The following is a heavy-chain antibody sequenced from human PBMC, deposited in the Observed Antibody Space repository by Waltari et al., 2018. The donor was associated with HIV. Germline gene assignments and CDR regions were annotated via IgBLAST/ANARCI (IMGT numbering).Heavy chain of an antibody. D-gene: IGHD2-2*01. CDR3: ARGNIVVVPAAMQRFDP. J-gene: IGHJ5*02. Sequence: QVQLQQWGAGLLQPSETLSLPCAVYGGSFRGYYWSRTRPPPGKGLEWIGEINHSGSTNYNPSLKSRVTISVDTSKNQFSLKLSSVTAADTAVYYCARGNIVVVPAAMQRFDPWGQGTLVTVSS. CDR2: INHSGST. V-gene: IGHV4-34*01. CDR1: GGSFRGYY.